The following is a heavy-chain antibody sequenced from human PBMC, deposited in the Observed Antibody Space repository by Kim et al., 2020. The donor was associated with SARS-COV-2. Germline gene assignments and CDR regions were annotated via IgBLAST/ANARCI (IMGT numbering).Heavy chain of an antibody. V-gene: IGHV4-39*01. D-gene: IGHD2-2*01. CDR3: AGVPYCSSTSCRPDY. CDR1: GGSISSSSYY. CDR2: IYYSGST. Sequence: SETLSLTCTVSGGSISSSSYYWGWIRQPPGKGLEWIGSIYYSGSTYYNPSLKSRVTISVDTSKNQFSLKLSSVTAADTAVYYCAGVPYCSSTSCRPDYWGQGTLVTVSS. J-gene: IGHJ4*02.